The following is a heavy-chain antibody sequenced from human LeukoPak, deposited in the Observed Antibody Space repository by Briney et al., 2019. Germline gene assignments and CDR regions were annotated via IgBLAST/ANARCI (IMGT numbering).Heavy chain of an antibody. V-gene: IGHV3-23*01. Sequence: GGSLRLSCAASGFTFTDYAITWVRQAPGKGLQWVSVISASAVSKYYADSVKGRFTISRDNSNNTVYLQMNSLRAEHTAVYYCATDGKNTGFYWSDYWGQGTLVTVPS. CDR3: ATDGKNTGFYWSDY. CDR2: ISASAVSK. D-gene: IGHD1-26*01. J-gene: IGHJ4*02. CDR1: GFTFTDYA.